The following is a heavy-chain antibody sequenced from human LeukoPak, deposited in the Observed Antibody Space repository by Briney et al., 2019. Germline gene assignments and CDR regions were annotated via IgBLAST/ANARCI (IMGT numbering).Heavy chain of an antibody. D-gene: IGHD3-22*01. CDR1: GFTFSSYG. CDR3: AKDPYYYDSSGYYGGYFQH. V-gene: IGHV3-30*18. J-gene: IGHJ1*01. Sequence: GGSLRLSCAASGFTFSSYGMHWVRQAPGKGLEWVAVISYDGSNKYYADSVKGRFTISRDSSKNTLYLQMNSLRAEDTAVYYCAKDPYYYDSSGYYGGYFQHWGQGTLVTVSS. CDR2: ISYDGSNK.